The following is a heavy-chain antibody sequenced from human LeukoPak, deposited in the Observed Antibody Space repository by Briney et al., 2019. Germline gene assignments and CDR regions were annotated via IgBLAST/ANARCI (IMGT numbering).Heavy chain of an antibody. V-gene: IGHV3-7*01. CDR1: GGSISSYY. CDR2: IKKDGSEK. D-gene: IGHD5-18*01. J-gene: IGHJ4*02. Sequence: ETLSLTCTVSGGSISSYYWSWIRQPPGKVLEWVANIKKDGSEKYYVDSVKGRFTISRDNTKTSLYLQMNRLRAEDTAVYYCARHLSGVTGYTYGRGIDYWGQGTLVTVSS. CDR3: ARHLSGVTGYTYGRGIDY.